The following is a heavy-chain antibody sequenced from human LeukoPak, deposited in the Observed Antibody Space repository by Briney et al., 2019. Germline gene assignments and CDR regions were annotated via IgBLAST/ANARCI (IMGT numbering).Heavy chain of an antibody. CDR3: ARVLHAPYLIDS. CDR1: VSSITSTYY. CDR2: VFRLQTVRT. Sequence: SETLSLTCTVSVSSITSTYYWAWVRQPPGKGLEWIATVFRLQTVRTFYNPSLESRVTMSLDPSQNQFSLNLTSVTAADTALYFCARVLHAPYLIDSWGQGTLVTVSS. V-gene: IGHV4-38-2*02. J-gene: IGHJ4*02. D-gene: IGHD2-8*01.